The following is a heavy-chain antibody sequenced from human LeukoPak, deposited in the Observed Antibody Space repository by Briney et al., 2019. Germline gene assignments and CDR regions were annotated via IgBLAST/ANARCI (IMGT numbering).Heavy chain of an antibody. V-gene: IGHV1-3*01. CDR3: VRDQKITFGGVIAPSVGLDV. CDR1: GYTFSNYA. Sequence: ASVKVSCKASGYTFSNYALQWVRQAPGQRPEWVGWINAGNGNTQYSQKFQRRVTITRDTSASTAYMELSSLRSEDTAVYYCVRDQKITFGGVIAPSVGLDVWGQGTTVTVSS. CDR2: INAGNGNT. D-gene: IGHD3-16*02. J-gene: IGHJ6*01.